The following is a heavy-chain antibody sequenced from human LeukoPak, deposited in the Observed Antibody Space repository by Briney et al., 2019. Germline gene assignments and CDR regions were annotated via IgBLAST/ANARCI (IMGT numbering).Heavy chain of an antibody. D-gene: IGHD2-15*01. Sequence: GGSLRLSCAASGFTFSSYAMSWVRQAPGKGLEWVSSISGRGLSTYHADSVRSRFTISRDNSKNTLYLQMSSLRVEDTAVYYCTKDPRVETAGDAFDVWGQGTMVTVSS. V-gene: IGHV3-23*01. CDR3: TKDPRVETAGDAFDV. CDR1: GFTFSSYA. J-gene: IGHJ3*01. CDR2: ISGRGLST.